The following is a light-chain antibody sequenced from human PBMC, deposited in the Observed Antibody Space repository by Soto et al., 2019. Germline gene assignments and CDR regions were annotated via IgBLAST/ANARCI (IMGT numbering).Light chain of an antibody. CDR2: DVS. CDR3: CSYAGSYSYV. Sequence: QLVLTQPRSVSGSPGQSVTISCTGTSSDVGGYNYVSWYQQHPGKAPKLMIYDVSKRPSGVPDRFSGSKSGNTASLTISGLQAEDEADYYRCSYAGSYSYVFGTGTKLTVL. V-gene: IGLV2-11*01. CDR1: SSDVGGYNY. J-gene: IGLJ1*01.